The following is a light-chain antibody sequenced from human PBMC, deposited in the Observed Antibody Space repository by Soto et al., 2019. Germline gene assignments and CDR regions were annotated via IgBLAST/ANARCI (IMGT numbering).Light chain of an antibody. V-gene: IGLV2-14*01. CDR2: DVS. Sequence: QSALTQPASVSGSPGQSITISCTGTSSDVGGYNYVSWYQQHPGKAPKLMIYDVSTRPSGVSNRFSGSKSGNTASLTISGLQAEDEADYYCSSYTSSSTYVVFGGWTKLTFL. J-gene: IGLJ2*01. CDR1: SSDVGGYNY. CDR3: SSYTSSSTYVV.